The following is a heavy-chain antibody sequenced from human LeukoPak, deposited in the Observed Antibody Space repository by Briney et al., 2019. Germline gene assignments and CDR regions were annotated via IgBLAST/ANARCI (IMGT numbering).Heavy chain of an antibody. CDR2: IYYSGST. D-gene: IGHD6-13*01. CDR1: SGSISSYY. Sequence: SETLSLTCTVSSGSISSYYWSWIRQPPGKGLEWIGYIYYSGSTNYNPSLKSRVTISVDTSKNQFSLKLSSVTAADTAVYYCARGGIAAADLFDYWGQGTPVTVSS. V-gene: IGHV4-59*01. CDR3: ARGGIAAADLFDY. J-gene: IGHJ4*02.